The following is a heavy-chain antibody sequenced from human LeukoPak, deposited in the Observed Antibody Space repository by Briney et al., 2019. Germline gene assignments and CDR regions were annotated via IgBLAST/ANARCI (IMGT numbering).Heavy chain of an antibody. CDR3: ARSAVQANTPFYFDF. CDR2: ISAGSSNT. J-gene: IGHJ4*02. V-gene: IGHV3-48*01. D-gene: IGHD1-26*01. Sequence: GGSLRLSCSASGFIFTSYGMNWVRPAPGSGLQWVAYISAGSSNTFYADSVKGRFTISRDDAGNFLHLQMNSLSAEDTGVYYCARSAVQANTPFYFDFWGQGALVAVSS. CDR1: GFIFTSYG.